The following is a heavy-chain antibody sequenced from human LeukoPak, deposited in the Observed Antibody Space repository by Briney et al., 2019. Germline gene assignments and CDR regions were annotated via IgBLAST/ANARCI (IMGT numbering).Heavy chain of an antibody. CDR1: GFTFNDYA. V-gene: IGHV3-43*02. CDR2: ISGDGRST. D-gene: IGHD2-15*01. CDR3: ATDCSGNRCYSL. Sequence: GGSLRLSCAVSGFTFNDYAMNWVRHAPGKGLEWVSFISGDGRSTYYADSVKGRFTISRDNSRNSLYLQMNSLRLGDAALYYCATDCSGNRCYSLWGPGTLVTVSS. J-gene: IGHJ4*02.